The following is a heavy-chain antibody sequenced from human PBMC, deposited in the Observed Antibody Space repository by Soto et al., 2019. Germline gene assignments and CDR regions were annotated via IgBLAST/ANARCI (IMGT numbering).Heavy chain of an antibody. J-gene: IGHJ6*02. V-gene: IGHV4-39*01. CDR1: GGSISSSSYY. D-gene: IGHD3-10*01. CDR2: IYYSGST. CDR3: ARVGGMSQSLWFGESPHNGIGMDG. Sequence: SETLSLTCTVSGGSISSSSYYWGWIRQPPGKGLEWIGSIYYSGSTYYNPSLKSRVTISVDTSKNQFSLKLSSVTAADTAVYYCARVGGMSQSLWFGESPHNGIGMDGWGQGTTVTVSS.